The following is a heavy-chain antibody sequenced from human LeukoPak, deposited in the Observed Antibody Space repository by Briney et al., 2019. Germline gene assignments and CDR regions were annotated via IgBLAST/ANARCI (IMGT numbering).Heavy chain of an antibody. CDR2: ISSIGGNT. Sequence: TGGSLRLSCAASGFTFTDSAMTWVRQPPGKGLEWVSTISSIGGNTIYIDSVKDRFTISRDNSKNTLYLQMNSLRAEDSAIYYCAKGGGYAPLDSWGQGTLATVSS. V-gene: IGHV3-23*01. D-gene: IGHD5-12*01. J-gene: IGHJ4*02. CDR1: GFTFTDSA. CDR3: AKGGGYAPLDS.